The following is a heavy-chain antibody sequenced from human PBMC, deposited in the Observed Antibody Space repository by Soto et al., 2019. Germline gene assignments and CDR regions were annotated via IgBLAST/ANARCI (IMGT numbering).Heavy chain of an antibody. CDR1: GYTFTGFY. J-gene: IGHJ5*02. V-gene: IGHV1-2*02. Sequence: ASVKVSCKASGYTFTGFYIHWVRQAPRQGLEWMGWINPNSGGTSYAQKFQGRVTMTRDTSISTAYMELSRLSSDDTAVYYCARKSWFDPWGQGTLVTVSS. CDR2: INPNSGGT. CDR3: ARKSWFDP.